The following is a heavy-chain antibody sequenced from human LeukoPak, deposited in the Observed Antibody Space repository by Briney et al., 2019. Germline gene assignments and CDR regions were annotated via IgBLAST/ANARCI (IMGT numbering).Heavy chain of an antibody. D-gene: IGHD3-9*01. CDR2: IKTDGSEK. Sequence: GGSLRLSCEASGFTFSSYWMSWVRQAPGKGLEWVANIKTDGSEKYYVDSVKGRFTISRDNAKDSLYLQMNSLRAEDTAVYYCARDYTGYFPWGQGTLVIVSP. V-gene: IGHV3-7*03. CDR1: GFTFSSYW. CDR3: ARDYTGYFP. J-gene: IGHJ5*02.